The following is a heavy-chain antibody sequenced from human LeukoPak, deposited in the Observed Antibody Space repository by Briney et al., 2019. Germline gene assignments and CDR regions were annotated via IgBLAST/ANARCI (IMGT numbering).Heavy chain of an antibody. J-gene: IGHJ4*02. CDR1: GGSIASYC. D-gene: IGHD3-16*01. V-gene: IGHV4-59*01. CDR2: IYYSGST. Sequence: SETLSLTCTVSGGSIASYCWSWFRQPPGKRLEWIGHIYYSGSTNYNPSLKSRVSISVDTSKNQFSLRLNSVTAADTAVYYCARDHGGYYFDYWGQGTLVTVSS. CDR3: ARDHGGYYFDY.